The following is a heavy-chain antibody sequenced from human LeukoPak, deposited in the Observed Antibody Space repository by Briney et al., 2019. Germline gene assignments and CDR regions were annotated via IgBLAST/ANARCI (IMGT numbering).Heavy chain of an antibody. CDR3: ARGDNPYYDILTGGQQLGNFDY. CDR1: GYTLTELS. J-gene: IGHJ4*02. D-gene: IGHD3-9*01. V-gene: IGHV1-24*01. CDR2: FDPEDGET. Sequence: GASVKVSCKVSGYTLTELSMHWVRQAPGKGLEWMGGFDPEDGETIYAQKFQGWVTMTRDTSISTAYMELSRLRSDDTAVYYCARGDNPYYDILTGGQQLGNFDYWGQGTLVTVSS.